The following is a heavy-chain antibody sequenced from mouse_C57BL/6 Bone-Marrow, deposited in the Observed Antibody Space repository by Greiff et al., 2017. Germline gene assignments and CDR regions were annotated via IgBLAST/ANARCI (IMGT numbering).Heavy chain of an antibody. D-gene: IGHD1-1*01. Sequence: QVQLQQSGAELVRPGTSVKLSCKASGYTFTSYWMHWVKQRPGQGLEWIGVIDPSDSYTNYNQKFKGKATLTVDTSSSTAYMPLSSLTSEDSAVYYCARPIITTVVAPPLDDWGQGTTLTVSS. J-gene: IGHJ2*01. V-gene: IGHV1-59*01. CDR3: ARPIITTVVAPPLDD. CDR2: IDPSDSYT. CDR1: GYTFTSYW.